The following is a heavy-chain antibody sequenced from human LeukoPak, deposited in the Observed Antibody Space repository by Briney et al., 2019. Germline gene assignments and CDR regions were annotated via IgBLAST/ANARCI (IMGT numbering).Heavy chain of an antibody. CDR3: ARGVVVTAIPYYYYYYGMDV. J-gene: IGHJ6*02. Sequence: GASVKVSRKASGYTFTSYYMHWVRQAPGQGLEWMGIINPSGGSTSYAQKFQGRVTMTRDTSTSTVYMELSSLRSEDTAVYYCARGVVVTAIPYYYYYYGMDVWGQGTTVTVSS. D-gene: IGHD2-21*02. CDR2: INPSGGST. V-gene: IGHV1-46*01. CDR1: GYTFTSYY.